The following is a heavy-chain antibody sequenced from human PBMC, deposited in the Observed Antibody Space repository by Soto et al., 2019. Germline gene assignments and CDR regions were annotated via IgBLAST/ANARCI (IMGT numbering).Heavy chain of an antibody. Sequence: EAQLLESGGGLVQPGGSLRLSCAASGFTFSSYAMSCVRQAPGKGLEWVSGISGSGGSTYYADSVKGRFTISRDHSKNTLYLQMNSLRAEATAVYYCAKCSSSWYYFDLWGRGTLVTVSS. J-gene: IGHJ2*01. CDR3: AKCSSSWYYFDL. D-gene: IGHD6-13*01. CDR2: ISGSGGST. V-gene: IGHV3-23*01. CDR1: GFTFSSYA.